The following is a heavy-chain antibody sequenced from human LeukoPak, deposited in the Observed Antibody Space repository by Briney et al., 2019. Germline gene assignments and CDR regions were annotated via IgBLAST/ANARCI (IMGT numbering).Heavy chain of an antibody. CDR3: ARDTTLRYYYGSGSDYYGMDV. CDR2: IYTSGST. Sequence: SETLSLTCTVSGGSISSGSYYWSWIRQPAGKGLEWIGRIYTSGSTNYNPSLKSRVTISVDTSKNQFSLKLSSVTAADTAVYYCARDTTLRYYYGSGSDYYGMDVWGQGTTVTVSS. V-gene: IGHV4-61*02. J-gene: IGHJ6*02. D-gene: IGHD3-10*01. CDR1: GGSISSGSYY.